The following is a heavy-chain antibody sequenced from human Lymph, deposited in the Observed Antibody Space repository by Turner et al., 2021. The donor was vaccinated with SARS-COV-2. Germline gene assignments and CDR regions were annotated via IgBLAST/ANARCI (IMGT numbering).Heavy chain of an antibody. CDR1: GFTFSSYG. J-gene: IGHJ6*02. D-gene: IGHD5-12*01. V-gene: IGHV3-33*01. CDR2: IWYDGSNK. Sequence: QVQLVESGGGVVQPGRSLRLNCAASGFTFSSYGMHWVRQAPGKGLEWVAVIWYDGSNKYYADSVKGRFTISRDNSKNTLYLQMNSLRAEDTAVYYCARVKGYNGYDLRYYYGMDVWGQGTTVTVSS. CDR3: ARVKGYNGYDLRYYYGMDV.